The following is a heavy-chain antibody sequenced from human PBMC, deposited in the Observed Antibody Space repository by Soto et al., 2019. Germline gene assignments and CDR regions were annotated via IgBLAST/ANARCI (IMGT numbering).Heavy chain of an antibody. V-gene: IGHV3-23*01. CDR3: AKDGRGYKLNDSFDF. D-gene: IGHD1-1*01. CDR1: GFTFSSYA. J-gene: IGHJ4*02. CDR2: IGGGGRSS. Sequence: EVQLLESGGGLVQPGGSLRLSCAASGFTFSSYAMSWVRQAPGKGLEWVSGIGGGGRSSYYADSVKGRFTISRDNSKITLHLHMNSLRPEDTAVYYGAKDGRGYKLNDSFDFWGQGTLVTVSS.